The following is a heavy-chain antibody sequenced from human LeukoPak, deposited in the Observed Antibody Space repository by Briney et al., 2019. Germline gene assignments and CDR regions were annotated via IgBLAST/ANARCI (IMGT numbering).Heavy chain of an antibody. D-gene: IGHD3-9*01. CDR1: GGSFNDYY. V-gene: IGHV4-34*01. CDR2: INHSGIT. J-gene: IGHJ4*02. CDR3: ARAVGSFDWLPLFDY. Sequence: SETLSLTCAVYGGSFNDYYWSWIRQPPGKGLEWIGEINHSGITYYTPSLKSRVTISVDTSKNQFYLKLSSVTAADTAVYYCARAVGSFDWLPLFDYWGQGTLVTDSS.